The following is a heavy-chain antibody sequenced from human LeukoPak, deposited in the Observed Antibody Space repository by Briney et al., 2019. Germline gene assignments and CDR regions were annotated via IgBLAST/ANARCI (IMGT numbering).Heavy chain of an antibody. D-gene: IGHD3-22*01. V-gene: IGHV1-18*01. CDR2: ISAYNGNT. CDR3: ARPRGYYDSSGYYEYYFDY. J-gene: IGHJ4*02. CDR1: GYTFTSYG. Sequence: ASVKVSCKASGYTFTSYGISWVRQAPGQGREGRGWISAYNGNTYYAQKLQGRVTMTTDTSTSTAYMELRSLRSDDTAVYYCARPRGYYDSSGYYEYYFDYWGQGTLVTVSS.